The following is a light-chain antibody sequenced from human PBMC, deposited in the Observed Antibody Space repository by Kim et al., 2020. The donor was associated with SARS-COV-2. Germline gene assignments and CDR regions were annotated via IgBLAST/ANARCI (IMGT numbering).Light chain of an antibody. CDR1: SRRGYY. Sequence: AVGQTVTSNRQGDSRRGYYASWFRQQSGQAPILVIYGDKNRPSGIPDRFSGSGSGNTASLTITGAQAEDEADYYCNSRDSSGNHVLFGGGTQLTVL. CDR2: GDK. CDR3: NSRDSSGNHVL. V-gene: IGLV3-19*01. J-gene: IGLJ3*02.